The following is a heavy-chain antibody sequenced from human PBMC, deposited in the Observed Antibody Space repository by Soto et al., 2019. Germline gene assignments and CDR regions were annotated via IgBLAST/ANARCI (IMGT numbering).Heavy chain of an antibody. V-gene: IGHV4-4*07. CDR1: GGSISSYY. CDR3: AGAGYCSGGSCYMGYYYGMDV. CDR2: IYTSGST. J-gene: IGHJ6*02. D-gene: IGHD2-15*01. Sequence: QMQLQESGPGLVKPSETLSLTCTVSGGSISSYYWSWIRQPAGKGLEWIGRIYTSGSTNYNPSLKSRVTMSVDTSKNQFSLKLSSVTAADTAVYYCAGAGYCSGGSCYMGYYYGMDVWGQGTTVTVSS.